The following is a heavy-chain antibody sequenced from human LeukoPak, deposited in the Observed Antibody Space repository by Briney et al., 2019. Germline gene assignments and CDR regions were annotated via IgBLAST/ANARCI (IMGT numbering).Heavy chain of an antibody. J-gene: IGHJ4*02. Sequence: PGGSLRLSCAASGFTFSSYAMHWVRQAPGKGLEWVAVISYDGSNKYYADSVKGRFTISRDNSKNTLYLQMNSLRAEDTAVYYCAKDRDSGIIDYWGQGTLVTVSS. V-gene: IGHV3-30*04. CDR3: AKDRDSGIIDY. D-gene: IGHD1-26*01. CDR2: ISYDGSNK. CDR1: GFTFSSYA.